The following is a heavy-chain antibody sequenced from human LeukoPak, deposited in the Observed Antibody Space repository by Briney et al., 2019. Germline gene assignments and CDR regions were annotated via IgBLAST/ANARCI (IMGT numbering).Heavy chain of an antibody. CDR2: VRESGGST. CDR3: AKPLSAWYVFDY. J-gene: IGHJ4*02. CDR1: GFTFSNYV. D-gene: IGHD6-19*01. V-gene: IGHV3-23*01. Sequence: PGGSLRLSCAASGFTFSNYVMSWVRQAPGKGLEWVSAVRESGGSTYYADSVKGRFTISRDNSKNMLYLEMSSLRAEDTAVYYCAKPLSAWYVFDYWGQGTLVTVSS.